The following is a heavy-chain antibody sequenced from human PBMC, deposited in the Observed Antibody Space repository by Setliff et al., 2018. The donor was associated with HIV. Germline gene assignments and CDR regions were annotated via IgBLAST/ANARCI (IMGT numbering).Heavy chain of an antibody. J-gene: IGHJ3*01. CDR1: GGSFSSNTYS. CDR2: IHSSGTT. CDR3: ARHKTNYDFYAFDV. Sequence: SETLSLTCTVSGGSFSSNTYSWGWIRQPPGMGLEWIGSIHSSGTTDYNPSLKSRVAMSVDASRSQFSLKLRSVTAADTAVYYCARHKTNYDFYAFDVWGQGTMVTVSS. V-gene: IGHV4-39*01. D-gene: IGHD3-3*01.